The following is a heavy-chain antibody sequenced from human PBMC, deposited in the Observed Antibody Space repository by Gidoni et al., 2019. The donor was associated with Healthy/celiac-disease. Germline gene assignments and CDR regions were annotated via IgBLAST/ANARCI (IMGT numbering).Heavy chain of an antibody. J-gene: IGHJ3*02. CDR2: IDPSDSYT. D-gene: IGHD2-15*01. CDR3: ARQRILLVEGRGDDAFDI. CDR1: GYSFTSYW. V-gene: IGHV5-10-1*03. Sequence: EVQLVQSGAEVKKPGESLRISCKGSGYSFTSYWISWVRQMPGKGLEWMGRIDPSDSYTNYSPSFQGHVTISADKSISTAYLQWSSLKASDTAMYYCARQRILLVEGRGDDAFDIWGQGTMVTVSS.